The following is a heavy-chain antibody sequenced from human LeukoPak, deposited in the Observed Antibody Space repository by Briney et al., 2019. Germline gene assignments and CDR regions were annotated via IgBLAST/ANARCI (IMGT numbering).Heavy chain of an antibody. CDR2: ISGSGGST. CDR1: GFTFSSYA. CDR3: AKDIHITMVRGADY. J-gene: IGHJ4*02. Sequence: GGSLRLSCAASGFTFSSYAMSWVRQAPGKGLEWVSAISGSGGSTYYADSVKGRFTISRDNSKNTLYLQMNSLRAEDTAVYYCAKDIHITMVRGADYWGQGTLVTVSS. V-gene: IGHV3-23*01. D-gene: IGHD3-10*01.